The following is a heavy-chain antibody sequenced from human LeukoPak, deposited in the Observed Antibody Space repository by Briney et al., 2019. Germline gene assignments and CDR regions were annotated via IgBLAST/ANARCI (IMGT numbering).Heavy chain of an antibody. J-gene: IGHJ6*03. CDR1: GFTFSSYG. V-gene: IGHV3-30*18. CDR2: ISYDGSNK. D-gene: IGHD1-26*01. Sequence: GGSLRLSCAASGFTFSSYGMHWVRQAPGKGLEWVAVISYDGSNKYYADSVKCRFTISRDNSKNTLYLQMNSLGAEDTAVYYCAKTLRVGYYYYYMDVWGKGTTVTVSS. CDR3: AKTLRVGYYYYYMDV.